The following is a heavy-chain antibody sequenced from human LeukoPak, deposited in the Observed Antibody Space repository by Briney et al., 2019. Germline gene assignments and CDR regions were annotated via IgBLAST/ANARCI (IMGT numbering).Heavy chain of an antibody. V-gene: IGHV1-2*02. CDR1: GYTFTGYY. CDR3: ARDRPYYDSSGYYLFDY. D-gene: IGHD3-22*01. Sequence: GASVKVSCKASGYTFTGYYMHWVRQAPGQGLEWIGWINPNSGGTNYAQKFQGRVTMTRDTSISTAYMELSRLRSDDTAVYYCARDRPYYDSSGYYLFDYWGQGTLVTVSS. CDR2: INPNSGGT. J-gene: IGHJ4*02.